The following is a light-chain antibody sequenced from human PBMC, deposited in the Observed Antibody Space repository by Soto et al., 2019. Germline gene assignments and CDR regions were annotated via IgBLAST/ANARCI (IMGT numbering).Light chain of an antibody. J-gene: IGLJ3*02. CDR3: ATWDASLGWV. CDR1: SSSFKTNS. V-gene: IGLV1-44*01. Sequence: QAVVTQSPSASGTPGQRVTISCCGSSSSFKTNSVQWFQQLPGTAPKLLIHNNNQRPSGVPDRFSGSKSGTSASLAISGLQSEDEGDYYCATWDASLGWVFGGGTKLTVL. CDR2: NNN.